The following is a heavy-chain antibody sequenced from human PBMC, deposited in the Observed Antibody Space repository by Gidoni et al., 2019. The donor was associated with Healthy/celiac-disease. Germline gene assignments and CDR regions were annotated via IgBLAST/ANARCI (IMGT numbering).Heavy chain of an antibody. D-gene: IGHD3-22*01. CDR3: ATGFARSPYDSSGYYFDY. CDR2: INPSGGST. Sequence: QVQLVQSGAEVKKPGASVKVSCKASGYTFTSYYMHWVRQAPGQGLEWMGIINPSGGSTSYAQKCQGRVTMTRDTSTSTVYMELSSLRSEDTAVYYCATGFARSPYDSSGYYFDYWGQGTLVTVSS. CDR1: GYTFTSYY. V-gene: IGHV1-46*03. J-gene: IGHJ4*02.